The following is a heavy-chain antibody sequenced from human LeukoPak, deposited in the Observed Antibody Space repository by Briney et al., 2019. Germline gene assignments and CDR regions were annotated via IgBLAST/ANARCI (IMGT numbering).Heavy chain of an antibody. CDR3: ARKYCSGGSCQINNWFDP. CDR1: GGTFSSYA. J-gene: IGHJ5*02. Sequence: SVKVSCKASGGTFSSYAISWVRQAPGQGLEWMGGIIPIFGTANYAQKFQGRVTITADESTSAAYMELSSLRSEDTAVYYCARKYCSGGSCQINNWFDPWGQGTLVTVSS. D-gene: IGHD2-15*01. CDR2: IIPIFGTA. V-gene: IGHV1-69*01.